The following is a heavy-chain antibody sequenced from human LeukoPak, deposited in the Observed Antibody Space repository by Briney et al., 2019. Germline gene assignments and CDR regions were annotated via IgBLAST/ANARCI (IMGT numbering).Heavy chain of an antibody. CDR3: ASYYDSSGYFDAFDI. V-gene: IGHV3-7*05. D-gene: IGHD3-22*01. CDR1: GFTFSSYW. Sequence: LGGSLRLSCAASGFTFSSYWMSWVRQAPGKGLEWVANIKQDGSEKYYVDSVKGRFTISRDNAKNSLYLQMNSLRAEDTAVYYCASYYDSSGYFDAFDIWGQGTMVTVSS. J-gene: IGHJ3*02. CDR2: IKQDGSEK.